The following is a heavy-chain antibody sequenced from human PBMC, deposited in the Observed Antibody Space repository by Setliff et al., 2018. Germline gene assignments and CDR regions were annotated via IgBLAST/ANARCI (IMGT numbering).Heavy chain of an antibody. V-gene: IGHV1-24*01. D-gene: IGHD3-9*01. J-gene: IGHJ3*02. CDR1: GYTLTELS. CDR3: ATESLLRYFDLVGNPYAFDI. Sequence: ASVKVSCKVSGYTLTELSMHWVRQAPGKGLEWMGGFDPEDGETIYAQKFQGRVTMTEDTSTDTACMELSSLRSEDTAVYYCATESLLRYFDLVGNPYAFDIWGQGTMVTV. CDR2: FDPEDGET.